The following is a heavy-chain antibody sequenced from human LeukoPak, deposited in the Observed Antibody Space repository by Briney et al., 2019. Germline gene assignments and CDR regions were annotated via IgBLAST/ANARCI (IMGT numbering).Heavy chain of an antibody. CDR2: VYSDDTT. J-gene: IGHJ6*02. Sequence: GGSLGLSCAVSGFSAGSNIMAWVRQAPGKGLEWGSIVYSDDTTYYAETVKGRFTISRHNSKNTLSLQMKRLRAEDTAVYYCARDRFNGMEVTGPGAT. V-gene: IGHV3-53*04. CDR1: GFSAGSNI. CDR3: ARDRFNGMEV.